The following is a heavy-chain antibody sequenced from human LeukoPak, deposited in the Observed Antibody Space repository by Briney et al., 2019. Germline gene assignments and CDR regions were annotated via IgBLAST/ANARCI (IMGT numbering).Heavy chain of an antibody. CDR3: ATIEVRNFDCLVFDY. CDR2: FDPEVREE. V-gene: IGHV1-24*01. Sequence: GASVKVSCKVSGYILTELPMHWVRQAPGKGLEWVGGFDPEVREEIYAQKFQGRVTMTEDTSTHTAHMELTGLRSDDTAVYYCATIEVRNFDCLVFDYWGQGTLVSVSS. J-gene: IGHJ4*02. D-gene: IGHD3-9*01. CDR1: GYILTELP.